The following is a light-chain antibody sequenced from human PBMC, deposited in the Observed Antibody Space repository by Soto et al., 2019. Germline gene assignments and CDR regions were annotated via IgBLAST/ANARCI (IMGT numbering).Light chain of an antibody. CDR3: QQFKNFPHT. Sequence: DIQMTQSPSSLSASVGDRVTITCQASHDISNHLNWYQHKPGKAPTVLIYDSSSLETGVPSRFSGSGSGTNLIFTISSLQTEDIATYYCQQFKNFPHTFGQGTKLDIK. J-gene: IGKJ2*01. V-gene: IGKV1-33*01. CDR2: DSS. CDR1: HDISNH.